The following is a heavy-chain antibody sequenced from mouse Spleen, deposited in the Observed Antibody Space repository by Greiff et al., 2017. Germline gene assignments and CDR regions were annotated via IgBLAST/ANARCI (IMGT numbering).Heavy chain of an antibody. V-gene: IGHV1-59*01. Sequence: QVQLQQPGAELVRPGTSVKLSCKASGYTFTSYWMHWVKQRPGQGLEWIGVIDPSDSYTNYNQKFKGKATLTVDTSSSTAYMQLSSLTSEDSAVYYCARGDLHDPDWGQGTLVTVSA. J-gene: IGHJ3*01. CDR1: GYTFTSYW. D-gene: IGHD2-1*01. CDR3: ARGDLHDPD. CDR2: IDPSDSYT.